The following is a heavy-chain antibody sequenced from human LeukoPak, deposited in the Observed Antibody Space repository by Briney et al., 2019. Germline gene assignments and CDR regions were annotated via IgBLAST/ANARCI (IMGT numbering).Heavy chain of an antibody. J-gene: IGHJ4*02. D-gene: IGHD3-16*01. V-gene: IGHV3-30-3*01. CDR3: ARDTHKGGVNFDY. Sequence: PGRSLRLSCAASGFTFSSYAMHWVRQAPGKGLEWVAVISYDGSNKYYADSVKGRFTISRDNSKNTLYLQMNSLRAEDTAVYYCARDTHKGGVNFDYWGQGTLVTVSS. CDR1: GFTFSSYA. CDR2: ISYDGSNK.